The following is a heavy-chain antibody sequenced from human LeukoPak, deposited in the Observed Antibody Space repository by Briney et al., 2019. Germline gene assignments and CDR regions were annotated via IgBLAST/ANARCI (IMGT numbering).Heavy chain of an antibody. CDR1: GGSFSGYY. J-gene: IGHJ4*02. D-gene: IGHD3-16*02. Sequence: SETLSLTCAVYGGSFSGYYWSWIRQPPGKGLEWIGEINHSGSTNYNPSLKSRVTISIDTSKNQFSLKLSSVTAADTAVYYCARRSGGVIVITRYYFDYWGQGTLVTVSS. CDR2: INHSGST. V-gene: IGHV4-34*01. CDR3: ARRSGGVIVITRYYFDY.